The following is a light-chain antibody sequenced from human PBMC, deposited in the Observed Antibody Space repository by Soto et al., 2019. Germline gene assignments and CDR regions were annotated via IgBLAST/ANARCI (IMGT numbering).Light chain of an antibody. CDR2: AAS. J-gene: IGKJ1*01. V-gene: IGKV3-15*01. Sequence: EIVMTQSPAALSLSPGERATLSCRASQSVRSNLAWYQQRPGQPPRLLIYAASIGATGVPARFSGSGSGTEFTLTISSLQSEDFAVYFCQQYNDWPWTFGQGTKVEIK. CDR3: QQYNDWPWT. CDR1: QSVRSN.